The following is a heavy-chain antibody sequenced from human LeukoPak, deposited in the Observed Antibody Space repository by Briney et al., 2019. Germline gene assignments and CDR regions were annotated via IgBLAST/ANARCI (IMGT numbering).Heavy chain of an antibody. V-gene: IGHV3-53*01. CDR1: GFTVSSNS. CDR2: IYSGGNT. D-gene: IGHD3-10*01. Sequence: GGSLRLSCTVSGFTVSSNSWSWVRQAPGKGLEWVSFIYSGGNTHYSDSVKGRFTISRDNSKNTLYLQMNSLRAEDTAVYYCARRGNYYGSGSNNWFDPWGQGTLVTVSS. CDR3: ARRGNYYGSGSNNWFDP. J-gene: IGHJ5*02.